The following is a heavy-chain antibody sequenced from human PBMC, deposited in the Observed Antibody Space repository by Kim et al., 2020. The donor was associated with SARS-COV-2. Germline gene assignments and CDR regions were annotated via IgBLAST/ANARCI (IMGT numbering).Heavy chain of an antibody. CDR3: ARDEIDYYGSGGMDV. CDR1: GGSISSGGYY. CDR2: IYYSGST. J-gene: IGHJ6*02. V-gene: IGHV4-31*03. Sequence: SETLSLTCTVSGGSISSGGYYWSWIRQHPGKGLEWIGYIYYSGSTYYNPSLKSRVTISVDTSKNQFSLKLSSVTAADTAVYYCARDEIDYYGSGGMDVWGQGTTVTVSS. D-gene: IGHD3-10*01.